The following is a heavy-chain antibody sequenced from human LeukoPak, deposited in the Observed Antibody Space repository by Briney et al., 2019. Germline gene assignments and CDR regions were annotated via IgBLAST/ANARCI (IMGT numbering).Heavy chain of an antibody. D-gene: IGHD5-24*01. V-gene: IGHV4-34*01. J-gene: IGHJ6*03. CDR1: GGSFSGYY. CDR2: INHSGST. Sequence: SETLPLTCAVYGGSFSGYYWSWIRQPPGKGLEWIGEINHSGSTNYNPSLKSRVTISVDTSKNQFSLKLSSVTAADTAVYYCARVQYYYYYYYMDVWGEGTTVTVSS. CDR3: ARVQYYYYYYYMDV.